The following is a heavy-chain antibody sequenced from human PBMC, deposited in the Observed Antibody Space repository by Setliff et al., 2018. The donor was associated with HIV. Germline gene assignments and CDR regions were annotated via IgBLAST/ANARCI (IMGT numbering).Heavy chain of an antibody. V-gene: IGHV4-34*01. CDR2: INHSGST. D-gene: IGHD3-3*01. CDR3: ARGAYFWSGYSRPGWFDP. J-gene: IGHJ5*02. Sequence: SETLSLTCAVYGGSFSGYYWSWIRQPPGKGLEWIGEINHSGSTNYNPSLKSRVTISVDTSKNQFSLKLTSMTAADTAVYYCARGAYFWSGYSRPGWFDPWGQRTLVTVSS. CDR1: GGSFSGYY.